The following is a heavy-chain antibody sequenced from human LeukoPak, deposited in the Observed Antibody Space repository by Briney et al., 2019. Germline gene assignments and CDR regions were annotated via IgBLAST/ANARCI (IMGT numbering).Heavy chain of an antibody. Sequence: PGGSLRLSCAASGFTFSSYAMNWVRQAPGKGLEWVSAISAGGGRTNYADSVQGRFTISRDNSKNTLFLQMNSLRAEDTAVYYCAKEVRSNGYPFWGQGTLVTVSS. CDR1: GFTFSSYA. V-gene: IGHV3-23*01. D-gene: IGHD3-22*01. CDR2: ISAGGGRT. J-gene: IGHJ4*02. CDR3: AKEVRSNGYPF.